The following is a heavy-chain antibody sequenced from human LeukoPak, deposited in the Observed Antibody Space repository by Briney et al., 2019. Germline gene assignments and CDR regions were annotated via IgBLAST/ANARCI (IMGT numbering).Heavy chain of an antibody. CDR1: GFTFSSYS. Sequence: QPGGSLRLSCAASGFTFSSYSMNWVHQAPGKGLEWVSHITASGTAMFYADSVKGRFTISRDNAKNSLYLQMNSLRDEDTAVYYCASSGSYRFDYWGQGTLVTVSS. CDR2: ITASGTAM. D-gene: IGHD1-26*01. CDR3: ASSGSYRFDY. J-gene: IGHJ4*02. V-gene: IGHV3-48*02.